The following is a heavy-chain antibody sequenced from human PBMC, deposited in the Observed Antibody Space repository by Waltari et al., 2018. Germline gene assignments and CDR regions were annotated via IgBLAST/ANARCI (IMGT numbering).Heavy chain of an antibody. D-gene: IGHD4-17*01. CDR1: GGSISSYY. J-gene: IGHJ6*03. CDR2: IYYSGST. V-gene: IGHV4-59*01. Sequence: QVQLQESGPGLVKPSETLSLTCTVSGGSISSYYWSWIRQPPGKGLEWIGYIYYSGSTNYNPSLMSRVTISVDTSKNQFSLKLSSVTAADTAVYYCARGHPDYGDRGYYYYMDVWGKGTTVTVSS. CDR3: ARGHPDYGDRGYYYYMDV.